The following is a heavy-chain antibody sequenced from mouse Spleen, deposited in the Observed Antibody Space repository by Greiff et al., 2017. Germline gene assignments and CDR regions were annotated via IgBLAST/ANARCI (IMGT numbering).Heavy chain of an antibody. CDR2: ISSGSSTI. D-gene: IGHD2-14*01. CDR1: GFTFSSFG. V-gene: IGHV5-17*02. J-gene: IGHJ2*01. CDR3: ARWEGYDGYYFDY. Sequence: EVQVVESGGGLVQPGGSRKLSCAASGFTFSSFGMHWVRQAPEKGLEWVAYISSGSSTIYYADTVKGRFTISRDNPKNTLFLQMTSLRSEDTAMYYCARWEGYDGYYFDYWGQGTTLTVSS.